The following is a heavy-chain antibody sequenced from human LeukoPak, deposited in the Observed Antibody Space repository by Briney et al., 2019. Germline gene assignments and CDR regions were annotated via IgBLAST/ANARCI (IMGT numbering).Heavy chain of an antibody. CDR3: ARDRAGYSSGWYGEGDY. CDR2: ISAYNGNT. J-gene: IGHJ4*02. Sequence: ASVKVSCKASGYTFTSYGISWVRHAPGQGLEWMGWISAYNGNTNYAQKLQGRVTMTTDTSTSTAYMELRSLRSDDTAVYYCARDRAGYSSGWYGEGDYWGQGTLVTVSS. V-gene: IGHV1-18*01. D-gene: IGHD6-19*01. CDR1: GYTFTSYG.